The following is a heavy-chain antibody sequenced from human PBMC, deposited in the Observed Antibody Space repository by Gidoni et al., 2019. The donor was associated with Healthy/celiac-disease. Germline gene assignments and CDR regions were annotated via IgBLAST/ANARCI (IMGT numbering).Heavy chain of an antibody. D-gene: IGHD4-4*01. CDR2: IWYDGSNK. CDR3: AREPNSVVTVTKGAFDI. J-gene: IGHJ3*02. CDR1: GFTFSSYG. V-gene: IGHV3-33*01. Sequence: QVQLVESGGGVVQPGRSLRLSCAASGFTFSSYGMHWVRQAPGKGLEWVAVIWYDGSNKYYADSVKGRFTISRDNSKNTLYLQMNSLRAEDTAVYYCAREPNSVVTVTKGAFDIWGQGTMVTVSS.